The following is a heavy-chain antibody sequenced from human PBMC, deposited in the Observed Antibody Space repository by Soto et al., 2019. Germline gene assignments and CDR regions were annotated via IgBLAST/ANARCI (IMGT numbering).Heavy chain of an antibody. Sequence: EVQLLESGGGLVQPGGSLRLSCAASGFTFSSYAMSWVRQAPGKGLEWVSAISGSGGSTYYADSVKGRFTISRDNSKNTLYLQMTGRRAEATAVYYCAEAGGFGGYWSFDPWGRGTLVTVSS. CDR1: GFTFSSYA. CDR2: ISGSGGST. D-gene: IGHD3-10*01. CDR3: AEAGGFGGYWSFDP. J-gene: IGHJ2*01. V-gene: IGHV3-23*01.